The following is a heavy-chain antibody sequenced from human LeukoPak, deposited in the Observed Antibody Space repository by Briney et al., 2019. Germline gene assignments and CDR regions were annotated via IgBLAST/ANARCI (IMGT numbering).Heavy chain of an antibody. D-gene: IGHD4-17*01. CDR1: GFIFGSYG. CDR3: AKDRHGDYTSDY. J-gene: IGHJ4*02. Sequence: TGGSLRLSCAASGFIFGSYGMHWVRQAPGKGLEWVAFTPYHGVSRYYTESVKGRFTISRDNAMSTLYLQMNSLRIEDTAVYYCAKDRHGDYTSDYWGQGTLVIVSS. V-gene: IGHV3-30*02. CDR2: TPYHGVSR.